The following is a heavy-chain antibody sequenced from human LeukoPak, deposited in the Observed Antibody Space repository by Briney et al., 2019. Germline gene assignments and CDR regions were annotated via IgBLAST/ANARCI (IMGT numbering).Heavy chain of an antibody. V-gene: IGHV4-30-2*01. CDR2: IHHSGST. CDR3: ARGGTWFDP. Sequence: SSQTLSLTCTVSGGSISSGDYYWSWIRQPPGKGLEWIGYIHHSGSTSYNPSLKSRVTISVDRSKNQFSLKLSSVTAADTAVYYCARGGTWFDPWGQGTLVTVSS. CDR1: GGSISSGDYY. J-gene: IGHJ5*02.